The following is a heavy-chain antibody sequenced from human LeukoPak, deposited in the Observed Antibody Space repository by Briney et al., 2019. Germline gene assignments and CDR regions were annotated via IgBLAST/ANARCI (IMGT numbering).Heavy chain of an antibody. J-gene: IGHJ4*02. CDR1: GGSISNYY. CDR2: IYSSGST. D-gene: IGHD1-26*01. CDR3: ARDSGSYPGGGSFDY. Sequence: SETLSLTCTVSGGSISNYYWSWIRQPAGKGLEWIGRIYSSGSTDYHPSLKSRVTMSVDTSKNQFSLKMSSVTAADTAVYYCARDSGSYPGGGSFDYWGQGTLVTVSS. V-gene: IGHV4-4*07.